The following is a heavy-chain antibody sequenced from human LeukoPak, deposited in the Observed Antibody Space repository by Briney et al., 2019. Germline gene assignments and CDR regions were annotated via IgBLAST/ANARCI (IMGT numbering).Heavy chain of an antibody. V-gene: IGHV3-7*05. CDR1: GFLFSNSW. J-gene: IGHJ4*02. CDR2: INQDGSAK. D-gene: IGHD5-12*01. Sequence: GGSLRLPCADSGFLFSNSWMAWVRQAPGRGLEWLANINQDGSAKTCVDSVKGRFTISRDNAKNSLYLQMNSLRAEDTAMYYCARDSGYNAFDYWGQGTLVTVSS. CDR3: ARDSGYNAFDY.